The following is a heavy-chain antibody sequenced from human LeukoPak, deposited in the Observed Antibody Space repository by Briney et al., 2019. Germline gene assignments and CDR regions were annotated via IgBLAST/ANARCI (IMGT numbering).Heavy chain of an antibody. J-gene: IGHJ4*02. CDR3: ATVTSGLTYFDY. D-gene: IGHD3-10*01. Sequence: GGSLRLSCATSGFTFSSYAMSWVRQAPGKGLEWVSSISGRGANTHYADSVKGRFTISRDNPKNTLYLQMNSLRAEDTAVYYCATVTSGLTYFDYWGQGTLVTVSS. CDR1: GFTFSSYA. CDR2: ISGRGANT. V-gene: IGHV3-23*01.